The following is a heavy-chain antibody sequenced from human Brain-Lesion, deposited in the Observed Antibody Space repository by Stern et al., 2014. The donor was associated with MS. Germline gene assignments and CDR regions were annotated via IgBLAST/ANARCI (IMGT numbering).Heavy chain of an antibody. CDR2: ISNSGGP. V-gene: IGHV4-4*02. Sequence: QVQLVESGPGLVKPSGTLSLTCAVSGGPISSSNWWSWVRPSPGKGLEWIGEISNSGGPKSSPSFQSRVIIPVDKSKNQFSLKLSYVTAADTAVYYCARELPDLNAFDIWGQGTMVTVSS. D-gene: IGHD1-14*01. CDR1: GGPISSSNW. J-gene: IGHJ3*02. CDR3: ARELPDLNAFDI.